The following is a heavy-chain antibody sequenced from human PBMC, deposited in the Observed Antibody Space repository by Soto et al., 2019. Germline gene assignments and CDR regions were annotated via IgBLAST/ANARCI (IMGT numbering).Heavy chain of an antibody. V-gene: IGHV3-66*01. CDR1: GFTFTNYA. J-gene: IGHJ5*02. CDR2: IYSGGST. Sequence: GGSLRLSCAASGFTFTNYAMSWVRQAPGKGLEWVSLIYSGGSTYYADSVKGRFTISRDNSMNTLYLQMNRLRAEDTAVYYCATGWDPNWFDPWGQGTLVTVSS. D-gene: IGHD1-26*01. CDR3: ATGWDPNWFDP.